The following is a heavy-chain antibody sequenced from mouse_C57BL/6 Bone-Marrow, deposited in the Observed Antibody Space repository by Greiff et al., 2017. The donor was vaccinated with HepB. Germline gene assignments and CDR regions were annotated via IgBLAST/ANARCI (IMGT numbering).Heavy chain of an antibody. CDR2: INPSSGYT. J-gene: IGHJ3*01. CDR1: GYTFTSYW. Sequence: VQLQQSGAELAKPGASVKLSCKASGYTFTSYWMHWVNQRPGQGLEWIGYINPSSGYTKYNQKFKDKATLTADKSSSTAYMQLSSLTYEDSAVYYCARRPYYCSSWFAYWGQGTLVTVSA. V-gene: IGHV1-7*01. CDR3: ARRPYYCSSWFAY. D-gene: IGHD1-1*01.